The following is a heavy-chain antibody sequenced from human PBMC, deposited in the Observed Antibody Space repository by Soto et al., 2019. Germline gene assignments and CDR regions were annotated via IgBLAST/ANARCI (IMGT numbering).Heavy chain of an antibody. CDR1: DFSLSPYW. Sequence: LRLSCAASDFSLSPYWMHWVRQVPGRGLEWVARLSSDGFGAAYADSVKGRFFISRDIARNTLYLQMNSLKTEDTAVYYCTTDLWRIAVVVGSTGYFNPWGQGTPVTVSS. V-gene: IGHV3-74*03. J-gene: IGHJ5*02. CDR3: TTDLWRIAVVVGSTGYFNP. D-gene: IGHD2-15*01. CDR2: LSSDGFGA.